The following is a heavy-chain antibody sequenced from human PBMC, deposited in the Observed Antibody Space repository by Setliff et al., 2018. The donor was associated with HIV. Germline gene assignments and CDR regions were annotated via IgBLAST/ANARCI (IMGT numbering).Heavy chain of an antibody. J-gene: IGHJ4*02. Sequence: LSCAASGFTFSSYAMSWIRQPPGKGLEWIGYIYNSASTSYNPSLKSRVTISVDTSKNQFSLKLSSVTAADTAVYYCARHSPSDYWGQGTLVTVSS. V-gene: IGHV4-59*08. CDR3: ARHSPSDY. CDR2: IYNSAST. CDR1: GFTFSSYA.